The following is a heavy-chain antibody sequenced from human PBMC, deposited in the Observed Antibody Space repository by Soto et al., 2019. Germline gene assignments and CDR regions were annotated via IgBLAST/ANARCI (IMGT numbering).Heavy chain of an antibody. CDR1: GFTFSSYA. Sequence: EVQLLESGGGLVQPGGSLRLSCSGSGFTFSSYAMSWVRQAPGKGLEWVSAISDSGGRTYYTDSVKGRFTISRDNSKNTLFLQMNSLRAEDTAVYYWAKDHDYSISYPDYWGQGTLVTVSS. CDR3: AKDHDYSISYPDY. CDR2: ISDSGGRT. J-gene: IGHJ4*02. D-gene: IGHD4-4*01. V-gene: IGHV3-23*01.